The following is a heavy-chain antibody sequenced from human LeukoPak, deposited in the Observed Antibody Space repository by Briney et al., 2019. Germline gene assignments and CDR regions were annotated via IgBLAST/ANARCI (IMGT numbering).Heavy chain of an antibody. CDR1: GFTVSSNY. Sequence: GGSLRLSCAACGFTVSSNYMSLVRQAPGKGLEWVSVIYSGGSTYYADSVKGRFTISRDNSKNTLYLQKNSLRAEDTAVYYCARAFSGYPFDYWGQGTLVTVSS. V-gene: IGHV3-66*01. D-gene: IGHD5-12*01. CDR2: IYSGGST. CDR3: ARAFSGYPFDY. J-gene: IGHJ4*02.